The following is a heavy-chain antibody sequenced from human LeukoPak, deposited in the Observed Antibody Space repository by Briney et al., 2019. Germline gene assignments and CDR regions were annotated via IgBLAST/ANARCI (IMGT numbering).Heavy chain of an antibody. Sequence: GGSLRLSCAASGFTFSSYGMHWVRQAPGKGLEWVAVIWYNGSNKYYADSVKGRFIISRDNSKNTLYLQMNSLRAEDTAVYYCARDNHYYGSGSYDYWGQGTLVTVSS. CDR3: ARDNHYYGSGSYDY. CDR1: GFTFSSYG. V-gene: IGHV3-33*01. CDR2: IWYNGSNK. D-gene: IGHD3-10*01. J-gene: IGHJ4*02.